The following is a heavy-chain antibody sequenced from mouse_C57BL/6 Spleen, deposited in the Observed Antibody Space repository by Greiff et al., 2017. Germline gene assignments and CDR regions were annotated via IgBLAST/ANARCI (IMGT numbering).Heavy chain of an antibody. CDR1: GYAFSSYW. D-gene: IGHD2-1*01. V-gene: IGHV1-80*01. J-gene: IGHJ1*03. CDR3: ARFYYGNPGYFDV. CDR2: IYPGDGDT. Sequence: QVHVKQSGAELVKPGASVKISCTASGYAFSSYWMNWVKQRPGKGLEWIGQIYPGDGDTNYNGKFKGKATLTADKSSSTAYMQLSSLTSEDSAVYFCARFYYGNPGYFDVWGTGTTVTVSS.